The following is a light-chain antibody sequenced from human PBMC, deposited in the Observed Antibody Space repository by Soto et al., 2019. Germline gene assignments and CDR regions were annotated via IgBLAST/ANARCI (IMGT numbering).Light chain of an antibody. CDR2: DVS. CDR3: TSFTSRHTYV. CDR1: SSDVGGYNY. Sequence: QSALTQPASVSGSPGQSITISCTGTSSDVGGYNYVSWYQQHPDKAPRLMIYDVSNRPSGVCDRFSGSKSGDTASLTISGLQAEDEADYYCTSFTSRHTYVFGTGTKLTVL. V-gene: IGLV2-14*03. J-gene: IGLJ1*01.